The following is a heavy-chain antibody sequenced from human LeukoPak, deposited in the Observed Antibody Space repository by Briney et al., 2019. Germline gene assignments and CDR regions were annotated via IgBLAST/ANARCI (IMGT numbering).Heavy chain of an antibody. D-gene: IGHD3-3*01. CDR2: ISGSGGST. J-gene: IGHJ4*02. CDR3: AKEYYDFWSGYSYYFDY. Sequence: GGSLRLSCAASGFTFNNYAMNWVRQAPGKGLEWVSAISGSGGSTYYADSVKGRFTISRDNSKNTLYLQMNSLRAEDTAVYYCAKEYYDFWSGYSYYFDYWGQGTLVTVSS. CDR1: GFTFNNYA. V-gene: IGHV3-23*01.